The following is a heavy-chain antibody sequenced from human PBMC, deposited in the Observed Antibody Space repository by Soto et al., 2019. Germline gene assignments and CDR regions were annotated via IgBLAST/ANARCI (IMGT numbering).Heavy chain of an antibody. CDR3: TRGGAGSPDS. Sequence: DVVLVSSGGGFVRPGESLRLSCGVSGFKFTSYGMNWVRQAPGKGLEWLSYISGLSATTHYADSVRGRFTVSRDNDMNLLFLNLDNVRDEDTAVYYCTRGGAGSPDSWGQGSLVVVSS. CDR1: GFKFTSYG. D-gene: IGHD1-26*01. V-gene: IGHV3-48*02. J-gene: IGHJ4*02. CDR2: ISGLSATT.